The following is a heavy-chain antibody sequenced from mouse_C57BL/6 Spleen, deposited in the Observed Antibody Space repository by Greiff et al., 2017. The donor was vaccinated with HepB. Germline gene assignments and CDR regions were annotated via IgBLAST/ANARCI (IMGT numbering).Heavy chain of an antibody. D-gene: IGHD1-1*01. CDR3: ARKKSHYYGSSYVGYFDY. Sequence: QVHVKQSGAELARPGASVKLSCKASGYTFTSYGISWVKQRTGQGLEWIGEIYPRSGNTYYNEKFKGKATLTADKSSSTAYMELRSLTSEDSAVYFCARKKSHYYGSSYVGYFDYWGQGTTLTVSS. CDR1: GYTFTSYG. J-gene: IGHJ2*01. CDR2: IYPRSGNT. V-gene: IGHV1-81*01.